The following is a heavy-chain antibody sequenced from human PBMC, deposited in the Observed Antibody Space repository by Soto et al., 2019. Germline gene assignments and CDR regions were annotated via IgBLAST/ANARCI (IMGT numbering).Heavy chain of an antibody. Sequence: PGESLKISCKGSGYSFTSYWIGWVRQMPGKGLEWMGIIYPGDSDTRYSPSFQGQVTISADKSISTAYLQWSSLKASDTAMYYCARSGYSFSADYYGMDVWGQGXTVTVS. CDR3: ARSGYSFSADYYGMDV. J-gene: IGHJ6*02. CDR1: GYSFTSYW. V-gene: IGHV5-51*01. CDR2: IYPGDSDT. D-gene: IGHD5-18*01.